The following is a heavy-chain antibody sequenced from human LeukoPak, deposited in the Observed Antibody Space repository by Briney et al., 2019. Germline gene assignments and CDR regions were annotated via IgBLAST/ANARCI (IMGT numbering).Heavy chain of an antibody. D-gene: IGHD2-2*01. CDR1: GGSISSYY. Sequence: QSSETLSLTCTVSGGSISSYYWSWIRQPPGKGLEWIGYIYYSGSTNYNPSLKSRVTISVDTSKNQFSLKLSSVTAADTAVYYCARENGRGYCSSTSCHPTIDYWGQGTLATVSS. J-gene: IGHJ4*02. CDR3: ARENGRGYCSSTSCHPTIDY. V-gene: IGHV4-59*01. CDR2: IYYSGST.